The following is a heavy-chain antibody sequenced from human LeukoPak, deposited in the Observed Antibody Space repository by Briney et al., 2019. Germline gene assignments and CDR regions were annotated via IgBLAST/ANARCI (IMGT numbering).Heavy chain of an antibody. CDR1: GYTFTGYY. D-gene: IGHD1-7*01. J-gene: IGHJ4*02. CDR3: ATANNWNYALGY. Sequence: ASVKVSCKASGYTFTGYYMHWVRQAPGQGLEWMGWINPNSGGTNYAQKFQGRVTMTRDTSISTAYMELRSLRSDDMAMYYCATANNWNYALGYWGQGTLVTVSS. CDR2: INPNSGGT. V-gene: IGHV1-2*02.